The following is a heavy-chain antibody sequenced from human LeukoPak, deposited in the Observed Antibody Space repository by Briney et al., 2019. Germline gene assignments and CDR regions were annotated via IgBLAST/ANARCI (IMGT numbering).Heavy chain of an antibody. CDR3: ARVTVSSSEVIFDY. J-gene: IGHJ4*02. CDR2: INSDGSTI. CDR1: GFTLSNYW. V-gene: IGHV3-74*01. Sequence: SGGSLRLSCAASGFTLSNYWMHWVRQAAGKWLVWVSRINSDGSTITYADSVEGRFNISRDNAKNPLYLQMNSLRAEDTAVYYCARVTVSSSEVIFDYWGQGSLVTVSS. D-gene: IGHD1-20*01.